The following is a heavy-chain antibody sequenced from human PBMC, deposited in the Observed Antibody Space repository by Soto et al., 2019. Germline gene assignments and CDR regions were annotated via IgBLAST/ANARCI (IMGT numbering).Heavy chain of an antibody. D-gene: IGHD3-9*01. Sequence: EVQLVESGGGLVQPGGSLRLSCAASGFTVNSNYMSWVRQAPGKGLEWVSLIYSDGSTYYADSVKGRFIISRDNSNNTLYFQMTSLRAEDTAVYYCATLTKYDILTGFYPCWGQGTLVTVSS. CDR1: GFTVNSNY. CDR2: IYSDGST. V-gene: IGHV3-66*01. J-gene: IGHJ4*02. CDR3: ATLTKYDILTGFYPC.